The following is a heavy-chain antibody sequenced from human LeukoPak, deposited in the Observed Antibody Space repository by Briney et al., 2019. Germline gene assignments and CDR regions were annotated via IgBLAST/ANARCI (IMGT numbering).Heavy chain of an antibody. Sequence: ASVKVSCKASTYSFTDHYMHWVRQAPGQGLEWMGWINPTSGGTHFAQKFKGRVTMTRDTSISTAYMELSRLRSDDTAVYYCAREGASYYDILTGTKGRGFDYWGQGTLVTVSS. CDR3: AREGASYYDILTGTKGRGFDY. V-gene: IGHV1-2*02. CDR1: TYSFTDHY. J-gene: IGHJ4*02. D-gene: IGHD3-9*01. CDR2: INPTSGGT.